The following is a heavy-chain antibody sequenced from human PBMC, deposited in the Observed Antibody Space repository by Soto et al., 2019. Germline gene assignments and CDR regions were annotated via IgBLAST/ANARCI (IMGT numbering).Heavy chain of an antibody. J-gene: IGHJ4*02. CDR1: GGSISSYY. V-gene: IGHV4-59*01. CDR3: ARVRAGYSSTRYDY. Sequence: SETLSLTCTVSGGSISSYYWSWIRQPPGKGLEWIGYIYYSGSTNYNPSLKSRVTISVDTSKNQFALKLSSVTAADTAVYYCARVRAGYSSTRYDYWGQGTLVTGSA. CDR2: IYYSGST. D-gene: IGHD6-13*01.